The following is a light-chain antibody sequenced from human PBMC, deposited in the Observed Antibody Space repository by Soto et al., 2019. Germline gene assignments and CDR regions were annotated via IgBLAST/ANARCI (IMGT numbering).Light chain of an antibody. Sequence: QSALTQPASVSGSPGQSITVPCTGSSSDIGGYNYVSWYQQYPGKAPKLIIYDVTNRPSGVSDRFSASKSGNTASLTISGLQAEDEANYYWSTYTSNTLVLFGGGTQLTVL. CDR2: DVT. V-gene: IGLV2-14*01. CDR1: SSDIGGYNY. J-gene: IGLJ2*01. CDR3: STYTSNTLVL.